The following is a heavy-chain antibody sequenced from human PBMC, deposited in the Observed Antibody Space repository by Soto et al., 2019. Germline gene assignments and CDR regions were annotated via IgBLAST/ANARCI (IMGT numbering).Heavy chain of an antibody. D-gene: IGHD1-26*01. CDR2: IYYTGCT. Sequence: QVQLQESGPGLVKPSQTLSLTCTVSGGSIYTGGFYWSWIRQLPGKALEWLGYIYYTGCTQYTPSLKSRLTISTDTSDNQFSLRLTSVTAADTAVYYCATSLVTSRTRVDYWGQGTLGTVSS. CDR3: ATSLVTSRTRVDY. CDR1: GGSIYTGGFY. J-gene: IGHJ4*02. V-gene: IGHV4-31*03.